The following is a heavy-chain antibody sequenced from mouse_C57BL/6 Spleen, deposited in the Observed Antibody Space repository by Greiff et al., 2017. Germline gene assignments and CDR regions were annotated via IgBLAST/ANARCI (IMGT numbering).Heavy chain of an antibody. D-gene: IGHD4-1*01. CDR3: ARGELGGAWFAY. J-gene: IGHJ3*01. CDR2: IYPGDGDT. V-gene: IGHV1-80*01. Sequence: VQLQQSGAELVKPGASVKFSCKASGYAFSSSSMNWVKQRPGKGLEWIGQIYPGDGDTNYNGKFKGKATLTADKSSSTAYMPLSSLTSEDSAFCFCARGELGGAWFAYWGQGTLVTVSA. CDR1: GYAFSSSS.